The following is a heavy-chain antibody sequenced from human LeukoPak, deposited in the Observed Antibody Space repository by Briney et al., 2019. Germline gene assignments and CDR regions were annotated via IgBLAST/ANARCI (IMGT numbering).Heavy chain of an antibody. CDR3: ARGLIMAVAGRGEFHY. V-gene: IGHV4-59*01. CDR2: IYYSGST. J-gene: IGHJ4*02. CDR1: GGSISSYY. D-gene: IGHD6-13*01. Sequence: KPSETLSLTCIVSGGSISSYYWSWIRQPPGKGLEWIGYIYYSGSTNYNPSHKSRVTISVDTSKNQFSLKLSSVTAADTAVYYCARGLIMAVAGRGEFHYWGQGTLVTVSS.